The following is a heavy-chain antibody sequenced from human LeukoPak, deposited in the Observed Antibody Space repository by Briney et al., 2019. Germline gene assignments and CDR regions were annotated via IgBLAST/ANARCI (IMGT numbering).Heavy chain of an antibody. CDR1: GYTFITYG. J-gene: IGHJ4*02. D-gene: IGHD6-19*01. V-gene: IGHV1-18*01. CDR2: ISAYNGNT. Sequence: ASVKVSCKASGYTFITYGISWVRQAPGQGLEWMGWISAYNGNTDYTQKLQGRVTMTTDASTSTAYMELRSLRSDDTAVYYCASSSGWYEAQFDYWGQGTLVTVSS. CDR3: ASSSGWYEAQFDY.